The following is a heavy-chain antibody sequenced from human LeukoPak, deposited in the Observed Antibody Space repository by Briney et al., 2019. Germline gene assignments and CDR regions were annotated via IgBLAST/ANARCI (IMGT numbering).Heavy chain of an antibody. V-gene: IGHV3-30*02. D-gene: IGHD1-26*01. Sequence: GGSLRLSCAASGFTFSTYDMHWVRQAPGKGLELVSFIRYDGSDKLYADSVKGRFTVSRDNSKNTLYLQMNSLRPEDTAVYYCAKRGGSYIGYFDYWGQGTLVTVSS. CDR3: AKRGGSYIGYFDY. CDR2: IRYDGSDK. J-gene: IGHJ4*02. CDR1: GFTFSTYD.